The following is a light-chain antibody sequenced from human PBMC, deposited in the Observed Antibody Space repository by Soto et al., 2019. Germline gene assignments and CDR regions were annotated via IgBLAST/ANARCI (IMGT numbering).Light chain of an antibody. CDR2: DVS. V-gene: IGLV2-14*01. CDR1: SSDVGGYNY. J-gene: IGLJ3*02. Sequence: QSALTQPASVSGSPGQSITISCTGTSSDVGGYNYVSWYQQRPGKAPKLMIYDVSNRPSGVSNRFSGSKSGNTASLTISGLQAEDEADYYCSSYTSSSTLKVFGGGTKVTVL. CDR3: SSYTSSSTLKV.